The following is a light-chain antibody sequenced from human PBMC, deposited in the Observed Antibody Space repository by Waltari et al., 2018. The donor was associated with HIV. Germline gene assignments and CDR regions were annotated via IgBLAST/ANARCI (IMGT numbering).Light chain of an antibody. CDR3: ESADSSLWV. J-gene: IGLJ3*02. V-gene: IGLV3-25*03. CDR2: KDS. Sequence: SYELTQPPSVSVSPGQTARITCSGDALPKQYAYWYQQKAGQAPVLVIYKDSERPSGIPERFSGASSGTTVTLIISGVQAEDEADYYCESADSSLWVFGGGTKLTVL. CDR1: ALPKQY.